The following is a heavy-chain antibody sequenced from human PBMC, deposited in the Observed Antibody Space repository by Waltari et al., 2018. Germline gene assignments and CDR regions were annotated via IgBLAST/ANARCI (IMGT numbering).Heavy chain of an antibody. CDR2: IYPVDSDT. V-gene: IGHV5-51*01. J-gene: IGHJ4*02. CDR1: GYSFTSYW. CDR3: ARHATAAADIDY. Sequence: EVQLVQSGAEVKKPGESLKICCKGSGYSFTSYWIGWVRQLPGKVLEWMGIIYPVDSDTRYSPSFQGQVPISADKSISTAYLQWSSLKASDTAMYYCARHATAAADIDYWGQGTLATVSS. D-gene: IGHD6-13*01.